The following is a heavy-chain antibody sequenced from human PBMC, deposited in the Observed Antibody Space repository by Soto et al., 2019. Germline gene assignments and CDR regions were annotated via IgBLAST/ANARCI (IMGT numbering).Heavy chain of an antibody. CDR3: ARDLLGYCSSTSCSSDY. CDR2: IIPIFGTA. D-gene: IGHD2-2*01. J-gene: IGHJ4*02. CDR1: GGTFSSYA. V-gene: IGHV1-69*13. Sequence: SVKVSCKASGGTFSSYAISWVRQAPGQGLEWMGGIIPIFGTANYAQKFQGRVTITADESTSTAYMELSSLRSEDTAVYYCARDLLGYCSSTSCSSDYWGQGTLVTVS.